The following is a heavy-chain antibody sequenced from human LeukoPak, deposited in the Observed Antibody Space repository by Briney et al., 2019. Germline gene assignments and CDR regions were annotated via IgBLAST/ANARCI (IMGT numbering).Heavy chain of an antibody. V-gene: IGHV4-34*01. CDR1: GGSFSGYY. CDR3: ARATGYYDSSGYYHARNFDY. D-gene: IGHD3-22*01. J-gene: IGHJ4*02. CDR2: INHSGST. Sequence: SETLSLTCAVYGGSFSGYYWSWIRQPPGKGLEWIGEINHSGSTNYNPPLKGRVTISVDTSKNQFSLKLSSVTAADTAVYYCARATGYYDSSGYYHARNFDYWGQGTLVTVSS.